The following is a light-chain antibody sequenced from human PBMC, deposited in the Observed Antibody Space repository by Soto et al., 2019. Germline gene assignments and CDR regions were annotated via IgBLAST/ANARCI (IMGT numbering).Light chain of an antibody. CDR3: MQGSHWPPIT. J-gene: IGKJ5*01. CDR2: KVS. V-gene: IGKV2-30*02. Sequence: DVVVTQSPLSLPVTLGQAASISCRSSQSLVHRDGNTYLSWFRQRPGQSPRCLIYKVSNREAGVPDSFSGRGSGTDFTLKISRVEAEDVGLYYCMQGSHWPPITFGQGTRLENK. CDR1: QSLVHRDGNTY.